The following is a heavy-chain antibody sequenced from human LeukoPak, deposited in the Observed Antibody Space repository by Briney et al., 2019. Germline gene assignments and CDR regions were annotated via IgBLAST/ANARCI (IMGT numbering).Heavy chain of an antibody. J-gene: IGHJ4*02. D-gene: IGHD5-18*01. Sequence: GESLKISCKGSGYSFTSYWIGWVRQMPGKGLEWMGIIYPDDSDTRYRPSSQGQVTISADKSIATAYLQWSSLKASDTAMYYCARLQYSNGYVDYWGQGTLVTVSS. CDR2: IYPDDSDT. CDR1: GYSFTSYW. CDR3: ARLQYSNGYVDY. V-gene: IGHV5-51*01.